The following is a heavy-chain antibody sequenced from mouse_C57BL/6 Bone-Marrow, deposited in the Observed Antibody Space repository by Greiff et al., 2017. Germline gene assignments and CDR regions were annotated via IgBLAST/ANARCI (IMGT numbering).Heavy chain of an antibody. J-gene: IGHJ4*01. D-gene: IGHD2-2*01. CDR2: IHPNSGST. CDR3: ARVWLTIWFAMDY. Sequence: QVQLQQPGAELVKPGASVKLSCEASGYTFTSYWMHWVKQRPGQGLEWIGMIHPNSGSTNYNEKFKSKATLTVDKSSRTAYMQLSSLTSEDSAFYVCARVWLTIWFAMDYWGQGTSVTVSS. V-gene: IGHV1-64*01. CDR1: GYTFTSYW.